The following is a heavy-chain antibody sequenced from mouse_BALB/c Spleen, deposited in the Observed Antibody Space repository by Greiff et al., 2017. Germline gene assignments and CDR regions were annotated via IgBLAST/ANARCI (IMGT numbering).Heavy chain of an antibody. CDR2: IDPANGNT. D-gene: IGHD1-1*01. J-gene: IGHJ3*01. V-gene: IGHV14-3*02. Sequence: EVKVVESGAELVKPGASVKLSCTASGFNIKDTYMHWVKQRPEQGLEWIGRIDPANGNTKYDPKFQGKATITADTSSNTAYLQLSSLTSEDTAVYYCARGDWTTGWFAYWGQGTLVTVSA. CDR3: ARGDWTTGWFAY. CDR1: GFNIKDTY.